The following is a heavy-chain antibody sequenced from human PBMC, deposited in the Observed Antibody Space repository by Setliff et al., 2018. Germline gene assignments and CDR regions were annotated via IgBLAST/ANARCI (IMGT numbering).Heavy chain of an antibody. CDR3: ARDRVVVLAGRRGFYFDY. CDR1: GGSFSDYY. J-gene: IGHJ4*02. CDR2: VYYSGDT. Sequence: SETLSLTCAASGGSFSDYYWTWIRQPPGKGLEWIGRVYYSGDTNYNPSLKSRVSMSLDTSKNQFSLKLSSVTAADTAVYYCARDRVVVLAGRRGFYFDYWGQGTLVTVSS. D-gene: IGHD2-15*01. V-gene: IGHV4-34*01.